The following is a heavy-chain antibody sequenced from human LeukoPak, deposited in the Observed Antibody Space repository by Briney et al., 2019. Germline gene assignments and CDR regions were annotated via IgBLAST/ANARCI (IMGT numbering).Heavy chain of an antibody. CDR2: IYTSGST. D-gene: IGHD2-15*01. CDR1: GGSISSGSYY. Sequence: ASETLSLTCTVSGGSISSGSYYWSWIRQPAGKGLEWIGRIYTSGSTNYNPSLKSRVTISVDTSKNQFSLKLSSVTAADTAVYYCARGARESSGWDYWGQGTLVTVSS. CDR3: ARGARESSGWDY. J-gene: IGHJ4*02. V-gene: IGHV4-61*02.